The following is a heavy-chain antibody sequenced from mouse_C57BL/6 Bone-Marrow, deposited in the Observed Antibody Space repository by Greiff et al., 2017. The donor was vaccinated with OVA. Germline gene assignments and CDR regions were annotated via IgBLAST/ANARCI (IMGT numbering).Heavy chain of an antibody. J-gene: IGHJ3*01. CDR3: ARDRGLLPFAY. Sequence: EVNVVESGGGLVKPGGSLKLSCAASGFTFSSYAMSWVRQTPEKRLEWVATISDGGSYTYYPDNVKGRFTISRDNAKNNLYLQMSHLKSEDTAMYYCARDRGLLPFAYWGQGTLVTVSA. CDR2: ISDGGSYT. D-gene: IGHD2-3*01. V-gene: IGHV5-4*01. CDR1: GFTFSSYA.